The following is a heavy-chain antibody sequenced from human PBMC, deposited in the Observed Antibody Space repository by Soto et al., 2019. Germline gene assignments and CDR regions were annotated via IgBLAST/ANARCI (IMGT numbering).Heavy chain of an antibody. J-gene: IGHJ5*02. CDR3: ARARGSSWYNCFDT. Sequence: ASVKVSCKASGGTFSSYGISWVRQAPGQGIEWMGGIIPLFGTTNYGQKFKSRVTITADESTSTVYMELSSLRSEDTAMYYCARARGSSWYNCFDTWGQGTLVTVSS. D-gene: IGHD1-26*01. CDR2: IIPLFGTT. V-gene: IGHV1-69*13. CDR1: GGTFSSYG.